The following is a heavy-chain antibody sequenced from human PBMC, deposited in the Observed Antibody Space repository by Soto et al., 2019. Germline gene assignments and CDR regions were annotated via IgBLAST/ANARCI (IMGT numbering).Heavy chain of an antibody. J-gene: IGHJ4*02. Sequence: PSETLSLTCTVSSGSISSYYWSWIRQPPGKGLEWIGSIYYSGNTNYSPSLKSRVTISVDTSKKQFSLKLTSVTAADTAMYYCARGYCSSTSCYEFDYWGQGTLVTVSS. V-gene: IGHV4-59*01. CDR2: IYYSGNT. CDR1: SGSISSYY. CDR3: ARGYCSSTSCYEFDY. D-gene: IGHD2-2*01.